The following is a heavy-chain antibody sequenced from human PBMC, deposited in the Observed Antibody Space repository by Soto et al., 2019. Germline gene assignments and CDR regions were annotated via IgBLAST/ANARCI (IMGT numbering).Heavy chain of an antibody. D-gene: IGHD3-9*01. CDR3: TTDKTQYYDILTGYPNWFDP. V-gene: IGHV3-15*01. CDR2: IKSKTDGGTT. Sequence: GGSLRLSCAASGFTFSNAWMSWFRQAPGKGLEWVGRIKSKTDGGTTDYAAPVKGRFTISRDDSKNTLYLQMNSLKTEDTAVYYCTTDKTQYYDILTGYPNWFDPWGQGTLVTVSS. J-gene: IGHJ5*02. CDR1: GFTFSNAW.